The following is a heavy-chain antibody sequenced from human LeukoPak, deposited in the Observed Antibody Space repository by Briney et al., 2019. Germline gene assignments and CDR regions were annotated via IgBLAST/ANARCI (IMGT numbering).Heavy chain of an antibody. Sequence: GSLRLSCAASGFTFSSYSMNWVRQAPGKGLEWIGEIYHSGSTNYNPSLKSRVTISVDKSKNQFSLKLSSVTAADTAVYYCATAQGGDAFDIWGQGTMVTVSS. V-gene: IGHV4-4*02. CDR3: ATAQGGDAFDI. CDR2: IYHSGST. J-gene: IGHJ3*02. D-gene: IGHD1-26*01. CDR1: GFTFSSYSM.